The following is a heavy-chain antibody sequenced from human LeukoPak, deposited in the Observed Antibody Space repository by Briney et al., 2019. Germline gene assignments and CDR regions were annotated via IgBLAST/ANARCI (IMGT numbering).Heavy chain of an antibody. Sequence: PGGSLRLSCAASGFTFSSYAMTWVRQAPGKGLEWVSAISGSGDSTYYADSVKGRFTISRDNSKNTLYLQMNSLGAEDTAVYYCAKDGALLRWPVYYFDYWGQGTLVTVSS. D-gene: IGHD4-23*01. CDR3: AKDGALLRWPVYYFDY. V-gene: IGHV3-23*01. CDR1: GFTFSSYA. CDR2: ISGSGDST. J-gene: IGHJ4*02.